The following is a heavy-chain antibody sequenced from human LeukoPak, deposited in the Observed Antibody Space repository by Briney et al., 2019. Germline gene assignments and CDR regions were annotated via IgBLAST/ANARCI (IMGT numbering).Heavy chain of an antibody. CDR2: IYHGGST. CDR3: ARTRFKTGYSYDSSGYFLDY. V-gene: IGHV4-38-2*01. CDR1: GYSISGGYY. J-gene: IGHJ4*02. D-gene: IGHD3-22*01. Sequence: SETLSLTRAVSGYSISGGYYWGWVRQPPGKGLEWVGSIYHGGSTYYNPSLKSRVTISVDASKNQFSLSLSSVTAADTAVYYCARTRFKTGYSYDSSGYFLDYWGQGTLVTVSS.